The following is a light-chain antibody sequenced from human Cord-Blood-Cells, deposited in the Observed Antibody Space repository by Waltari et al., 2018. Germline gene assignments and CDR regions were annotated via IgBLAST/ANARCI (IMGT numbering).Light chain of an antibody. Sequence: DIQLTQSPYFLSASVGDRVTITCRASPGISSYLAWYQHKPGKAPKLLIYAESTLQSGVPSRFSGSGSGTEFTLTISSLQPEDFATYYCQQLNSYPLTFGGGTKVEIK. CDR1: PGISSY. CDR2: AES. J-gene: IGKJ4*01. V-gene: IGKV1-9*01. CDR3: QQLNSYPLT.